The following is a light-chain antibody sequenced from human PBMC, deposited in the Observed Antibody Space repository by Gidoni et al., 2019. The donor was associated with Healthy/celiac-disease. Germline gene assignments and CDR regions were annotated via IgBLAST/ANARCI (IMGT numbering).Light chain of an antibody. CDR1: QSVSSSY. V-gene: IGKV3-20*01. CDR2: GAS. CDR3: QQYGSSRST. J-gene: IGKJ2*01. Sequence: EIVLTQSPGTLSLSPGERATLSCRASQSVSSSYLAWYQQKPGQAPRLLIYGASSRATGIPDRFSGSGSGTDFTLTISRLEPEDFAAYYCQQYGSSRSTFGQGTKLEIK.